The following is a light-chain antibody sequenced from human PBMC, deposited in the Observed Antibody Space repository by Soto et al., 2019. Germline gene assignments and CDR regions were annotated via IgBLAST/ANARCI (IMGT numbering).Light chain of an antibody. J-gene: IGKJ1*01. CDR3: QQYGSSPGT. CDR1: QSVRDRY. Sequence: EIVLTQSPGTLSLSPGERATLSCRASQSVRDRYLAWYQQKPGQAPSLLIYDTSTRATGVPDRFSGSGSGTDFALTISRVEPEDCAIYFCQQYGSSPGTFGQGTKVEL. V-gene: IGKV3-20*01. CDR2: DTS.